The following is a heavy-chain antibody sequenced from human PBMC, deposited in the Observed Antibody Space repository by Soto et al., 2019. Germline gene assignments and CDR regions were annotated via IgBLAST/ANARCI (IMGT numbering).Heavy chain of an antibody. J-gene: IGHJ6*02. CDR2: IIPFFGTT. CDR3: STSVYCTFTTCYYYYGLDV. Sequence: QVQLVQSGAEVKKPGSSVKVSCKASVGTFSSYSINWVRQAPGQGLEWMGGIIPFFGTTSYAQKFQGRVTITADASTSTVYMELSSLTSEDTALYYCSTSVYCTFTTCYYYYGLDVWGQGTTVTVSS. D-gene: IGHD2-8*01. CDR1: VGTFSSYS. V-gene: IGHV1-69*01.